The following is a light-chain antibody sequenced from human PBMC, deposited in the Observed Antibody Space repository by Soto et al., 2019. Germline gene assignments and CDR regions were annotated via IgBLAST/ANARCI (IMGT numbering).Light chain of an antibody. V-gene: IGKV1D-16*01. Sequence: DIHMTQSPPSLSASVGDRVTITCRASQGLGRWLAWYQQRPEKAPKCLIYAASDLQSGVPSRFSGSGSGTEFTLTINNLQPEDFGTYYCQQYKTYPWTFGQGITVEVK. CDR1: QGLGRW. CDR3: QQYKTYPWT. J-gene: IGKJ1*01. CDR2: AAS.